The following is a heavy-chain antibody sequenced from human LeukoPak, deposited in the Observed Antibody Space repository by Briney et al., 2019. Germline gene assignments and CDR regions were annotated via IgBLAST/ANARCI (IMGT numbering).Heavy chain of an antibody. J-gene: IGHJ6*02. V-gene: IGHV1-18*01. CDR2: ISAYNGNT. Sequence: ALVKVSCKASGYTFTSYGISWVRQAPGQGLEWMGWISAYNGNTNYAQKLQGRVTMTTDTSTSTAYMELRSLRSDDTAVYYCARDGRWELINGMDVWGQGTTVTVSS. D-gene: IGHD1-26*01. CDR3: ARDGRWELINGMDV. CDR1: GYTFTSYG.